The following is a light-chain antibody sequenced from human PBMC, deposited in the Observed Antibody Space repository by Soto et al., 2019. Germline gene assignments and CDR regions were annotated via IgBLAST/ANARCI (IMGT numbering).Light chain of an antibody. V-gene: IGKV3-20*01. CDR3: QQYGDSPDTDRWT. CDR2: GAS. CDR1: QSVRSSS. J-gene: IGKJ1*01. Sequence: EIVLTQSPGTLSLSPGERASLSCRASQSVRSSSLARYQQKPGQPPRLLIYGASSRATGIPDRFSGSGSGTYFTLTISRLEPEDFAVYFCQQYGDSPDTDRWTFGPGTKVEIK.